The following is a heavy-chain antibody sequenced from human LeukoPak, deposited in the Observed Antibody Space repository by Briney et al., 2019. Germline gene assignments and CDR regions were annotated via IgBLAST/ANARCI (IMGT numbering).Heavy chain of an antibody. CDR1: GCIFTGYF. V-gene: IGHV3-7*03. CDR2: IKHDGSEK. J-gene: IGHJ4*02. D-gene: IGHD3-22*01. Sequence: EGSLRLSCAASGCIFTGYFMSWVRQAPGKGLEWVASIKHDGSEKYYVDSVRGRFTISRDNAKNSLYLQMNSLRAEDTAVYYCARDLATEYYDSSGYYFGLREVDYWGQGTLVTVSS. CDR3: ARDLATEYYDSSGYYFGLREVDY.